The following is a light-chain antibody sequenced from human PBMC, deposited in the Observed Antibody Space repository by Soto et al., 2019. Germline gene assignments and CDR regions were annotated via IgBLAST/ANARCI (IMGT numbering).Light chain of an antibody. CDR2: KAS. CDR3: QQYSSYPS. CDR1: QSISSW. J-gene: IGKJ4*01. V-gene: IGKV1-5*03. Sequence: DIQMTQSPSTLSASVGDRVTITCRASQSISSWLAWYQQKPGKAPKLLIYKASSLESGVQSRFSGSGSGTEFTLTISSLQPDDFATYYCQQYSSYPSFGGGTKVEIK.